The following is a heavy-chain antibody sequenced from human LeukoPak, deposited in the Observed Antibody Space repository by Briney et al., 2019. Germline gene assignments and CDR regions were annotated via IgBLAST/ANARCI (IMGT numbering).Heavy chain of an antibody. CDR2: IYSAGAT. CDR3: ARDDVDCSGGSCYFDD. J-gene: IGHJ4*02. Sequence: GGSLRLSCAASGFTVSDNYMTWVRQAPGKGLEWVSSIYSAGATHYAESVKGRFTISRDNAKNTLYLQMNSLRAEDTAVYYCARDDVDCSGGSCYFDDWGQGTLVTVSS. D-gene: IGHD2-15*01. CDR1: GFTVSDNY. V-gene: IGHV3-66*01.